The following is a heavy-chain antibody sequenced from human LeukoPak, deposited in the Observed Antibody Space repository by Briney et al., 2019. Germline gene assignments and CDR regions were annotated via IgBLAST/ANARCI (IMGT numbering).Heavy chain of an antibody. D-gene: IGHD4-11*01. Sequence: QSGGSLRLSCAASGFTFSSYGMHWVRQAPGKGLEWVAVIWYDGSNKNYADSVKGRFTISRDNSKNTLYLQMNSLRAEDTAVYYCAKGDSNYFFDYWGQGTLVTVSS. V-gene: IGHV3-33*06. CDR3: AKGDSNYFFDY. CDR2: IWYDGSNK. J-gene: IGHJ4*02. CDR1: GFTFSSYG.